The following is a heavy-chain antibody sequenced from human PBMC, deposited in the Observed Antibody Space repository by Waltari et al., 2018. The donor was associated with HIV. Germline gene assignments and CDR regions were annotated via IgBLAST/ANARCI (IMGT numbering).Heavy chain of an antibody. J-gene: IGHJ4*02. CDR3: ARQIRVGELNDFDY. Sequence: EVQLVQSGAEVTKPGESLKISCKGSGYSFTSYWIGWVRQMPGKGLEWMGIIDPGAAVTRYSPSFQGQVTIAADKSISTADLQWSGLKASETAMDYCARQIRVGELNDFDYWGQGTLVTVSS. CDR1: GYSFTSYW. CDR2: IDPGAAVT. V-gene: IGHV5-51*01. D-gene: IGHD3-10*01.